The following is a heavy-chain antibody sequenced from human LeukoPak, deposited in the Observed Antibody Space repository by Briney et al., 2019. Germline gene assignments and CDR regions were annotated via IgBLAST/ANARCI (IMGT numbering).Heavy chain of an antibody. CDR2: IRYDGSNK. CDR3: AKTLRFLEWLSPLDY. Sequence: PGGSLRLSCAASGFTFSSYDMHWVRQAPGKGLEWVAFIRYDGSNKYYADSVKGRFTISRDNSKNTLYLQMNSLRAEDTAVYYCAKTLRFLEWLSPLDYWGQGTLVTVSS. J-gene: IGHJ4*02. CDR1: GFTFSSYD. D-gene: IGHD3-3*01. V-gene: IGHV3-30*02.